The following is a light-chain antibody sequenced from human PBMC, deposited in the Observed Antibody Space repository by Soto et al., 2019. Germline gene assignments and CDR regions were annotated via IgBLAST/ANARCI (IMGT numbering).Light chain of an antibody. Sequence: EIVMTQSPATLSVSPGERATLSCRASQSVSSNLAWYQQKPVQAPRLLIYGASTRATGIPARFSGSGSVTEFTLTISSLQSEDFAVYYCQQYNNWPPRAYGGGTKVEIK. J-gene: IGKJ4*01. CDR2: GAS. CDR1: QSVSSN. CDR3: QQYNNWPPRA. V-gene: IGKV3-15*01.